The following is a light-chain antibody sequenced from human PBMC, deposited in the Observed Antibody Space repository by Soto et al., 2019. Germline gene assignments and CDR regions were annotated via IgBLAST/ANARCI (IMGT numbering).Light chain of an antibody. CDR3: TSWTTSTTMI. CDR2: DVN. CDR1: SSDIGAYNF. Sequence: LTQPPSVSVSPGQTARITCSGTSSDIGAYNFVSWYQQHPGKAPKLMLYDVNIRPSGVSNRFSGSKSGNTASLTISGLQAEDEADYYCTSWTTSTTMIFGGGTKLTVL. J-gene: IGLJ2*01. V-gene: IGLV2-14*03.